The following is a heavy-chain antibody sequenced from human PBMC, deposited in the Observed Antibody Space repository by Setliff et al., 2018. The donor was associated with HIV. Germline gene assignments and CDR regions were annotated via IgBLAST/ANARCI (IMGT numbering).Heavy chain of an antibody. CDR2: ISSSGSTI. CDR3: ARYGLDGVTIFSPLSGYMDV. Sequence: GGSLRLSCAASGFIFSEHYMSWIRQAPGKGLEWVSYISSSGSTIYYADSVKGRFTISRDNSNALYLQVNSLRAEDTAVYYCARYGLDGVTIFSPLSGYMDVWGKGTTVTVSS. J-gene: IGHJ6*03. D-gene: IGHD3-10*01. CDR1: GFIFSEHY. V-gene: IGHV3-11*01.